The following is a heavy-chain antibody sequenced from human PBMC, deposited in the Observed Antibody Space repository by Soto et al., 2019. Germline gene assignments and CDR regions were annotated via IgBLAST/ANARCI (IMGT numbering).Heavy chain of an antibody. CDR3: ARQSEGNWNLRTPFDY. CDR1: GYSFTSYW. J-gene: IGHJ4*02. V-gene: IGHV5-51*01. CDR2: IYPGDSDT. Sequence: PGESLKISCKGSGYSFTSYWIGWVRQMPGKGLEWMGIIYPGDSDTRYSPSFQGQVTISADKSISTAYLQWSSLKASDTAMYYCARQSEGNWNLRTPFDYWGQGTLVTVSS. D-gene: IGHD1-20*01.